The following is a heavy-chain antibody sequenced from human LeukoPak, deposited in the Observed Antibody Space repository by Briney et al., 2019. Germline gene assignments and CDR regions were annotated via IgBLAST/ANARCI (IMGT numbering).Heavy chain of an antibody. Sequence: PSETLSLTCTVSGGSISSYYWSWIRQPPGKGLEWIGYIYYSGSTNYNPSLKSRVTISVDTSKNQFSLKLSSVTAADTAVYYCARDFSTAYSRTYYFDYWGQGTLVTVSS. CDR1: GGSISSYY. D-gene: IGHD6-13*01. CDR2: IYYSGST. CDR3: ARDFSTAYSRTYYFDY. J-gene: IGHJ4*02. V-gene: IGHV4-59*12.